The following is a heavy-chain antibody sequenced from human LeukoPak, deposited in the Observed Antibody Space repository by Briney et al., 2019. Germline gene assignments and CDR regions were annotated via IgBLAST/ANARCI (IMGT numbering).Heavy chain of an antibody. CDR2: ISSSSSYI. D-gene: IGHD2-2*01. J-gene: IGHJ6*03. V-gene: IGHV3-21*01. Sequence: PGGSLRLSCAASGFTFSSYAMSWVRQAPGKGLEWVSFISSSSSYIYYADSVKGRFTISRDNAKNSLYLQMNSLRAEDTAVYYCARTIKGVVVPAATTYYYMDVWGKGTTVTVSS. CDR1: GFTFSSYA. CDR3: ARTIKGVVVPAATTYYYMDV.